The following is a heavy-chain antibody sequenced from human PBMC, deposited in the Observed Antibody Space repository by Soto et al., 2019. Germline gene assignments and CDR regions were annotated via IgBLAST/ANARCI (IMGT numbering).Heavy chain of an antibody. CDR3: ARRGWFGEFTFDY. CDR1: GGSISSSSYY. D-gene: IGHD3-10*01. CDR2: IYFSGST. Sequence: QLQLQESGPGLVKPSETLSLTCTVSGGSISSSSYYWGWIRQPPGKGLEWIGSIYFSGSTYYNPSLKSRVTISVDTSKNQFSLKLSSVTAADTAVYYCARRGWFGEFTFDYWGQGTLVTVSS. V-gene: IGHV4-39*01. J-gene: IGHJ4*02.